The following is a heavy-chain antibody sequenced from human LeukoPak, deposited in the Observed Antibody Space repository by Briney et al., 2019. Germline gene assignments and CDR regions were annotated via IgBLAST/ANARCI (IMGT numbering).Heavy chain of an antibody. CDR3: ARIIRSGSYLGYYLDY. Sequence: PPETLSLTPTLSRGSISTYLWTWIRQPPRKGLEWLGYVYYLGFTNHNPSLKSRVTISVDTPKNQFSLKLSSVTAADTAVYYCARIIRSGSYLGYYLDYWGQGTLVTVSS. V-gene: IGHV4-59*01. D-gene: IGHD1-26*01. J-gene: IGHJ4*02. CDR1: RGSISTYL. CDR2: VYYLGFT.